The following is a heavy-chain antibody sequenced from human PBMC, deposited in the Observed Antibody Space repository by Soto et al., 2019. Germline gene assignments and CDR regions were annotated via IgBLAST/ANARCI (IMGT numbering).Heavy chain of an antibody. CDR3: AKDLITHTYYYGSSGPVGDY. J-gene: IGHJ4*02. Sequence: GGSLRLSCAASGFTFSSYAMSWVRQAPGKGLEWVSAISGSGGSTYYADSVKGRFTISRDNSKNTLYPQMNSLRAEDTAVYYCAKDLITHTYYYGSSGPVGDYWGQGTLVTVSS. V-gene: IGHV3-23*01. D-gene: IGHD3-22*01. CDR2: ISGSGGST. CDR1: GFTFSSYA.